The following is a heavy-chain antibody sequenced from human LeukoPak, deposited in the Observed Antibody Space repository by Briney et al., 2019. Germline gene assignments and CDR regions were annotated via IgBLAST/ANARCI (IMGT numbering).Heavy chain of an antibody. CDR3: ARAITNYGYIFDY. J-gene: IGHJ4*02. V-gene: IGHV3-53*01. CDR1: GFIVTSDD. Sequence: PGGSLRLSCAASGFIVTSDDMNWVRQAPGKGLQWVSVINKDVNIYYADSLKGRFTISRDNARNSLYLQMNSLRAEDTAVYYCARAITNYGYIFDYWGQGTLVTVSS. D-gene: IGHD5-18*01. CDR2: INKDVNI.